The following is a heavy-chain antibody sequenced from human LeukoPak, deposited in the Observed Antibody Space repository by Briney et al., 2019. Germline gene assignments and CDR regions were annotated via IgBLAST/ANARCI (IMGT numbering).Heavy chain of an antibody. CDR3: AKWDNWNDVGGDAFDI. Sequence: GGSLRLSRAASGFTFSSYCMSWVRQAPGKGLEWVANIKQDGSQKYYVDSVKGRFTISRDNAKNSLYLQMNSLRADDTAVYYCAKWDNWNDVGGDAFDIWGQGTMVTVSS. D-gene: IGHD1-1*01. J-gene: IGHJ3*02. V-gene: IGHV3-7*01. CDR2: IKQDGSQK. CDR1: GFTFSSYC.